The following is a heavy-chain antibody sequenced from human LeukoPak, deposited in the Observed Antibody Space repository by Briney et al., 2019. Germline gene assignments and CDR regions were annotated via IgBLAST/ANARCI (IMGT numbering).Heavy chain of an antibody. CDR3: ARAHCGGDRNWFDP. V-gene: IGHV4-34*01. J-gene: IGHJ5*02. Sequence: SETLSLTCAVYGGSFSGYYWSWIRQPPGKGLEWIGEINHSGSTNYNPSLKSRVTISVDTSKNQFSLKLSSVTAAHPAVYYCARAHCGGDRNWFDPWRQGTLVTVPS. CDR2: INHSGST. D-gene: IGHD2-21*02. CDR1: GGSFSGYY.